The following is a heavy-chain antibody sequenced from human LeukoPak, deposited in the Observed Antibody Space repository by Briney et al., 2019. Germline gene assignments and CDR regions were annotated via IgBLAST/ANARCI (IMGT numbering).Heavy chain of an antibody. D-gene: IGHD3-22*01. V-gene: IGHV4-59*06. CDR2: IYYSGST. CDR3: ASTPGDYYDSSRRAFDI. CDR1: GGSISSYY. Sequence: SETLSLTCTVSGGSISSYYWSWIRQHPGKGLEWIGYIYYSGSTYYNPSLKSRVTISVDTSKNQFSLKLSSVTAADTAVYYCASTPGDYYDSSRRAFDIWGQGTMVTVSS. J-gene: IGHJ3*02.